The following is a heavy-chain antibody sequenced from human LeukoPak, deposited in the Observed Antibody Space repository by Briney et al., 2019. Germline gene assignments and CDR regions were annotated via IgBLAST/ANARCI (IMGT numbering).Heavy chain of an antibody. CDR2: IYYTGST. J-gene: IGHJ4*02. D-gene: IGHD4-23*01. V-gene: IGHV4-59*08. CDR3: ARHRNDYGGNSFGD. CDR1: GGSISSSY. Sequence: SETLSLTCTVSGGSISSSYWSWIRQPPGKKLEWIAYIYYTGSTNYNPSLKSRATISVDTSKNHFSLELSSVTAADTAVYFCARHRNDYGGNSFGDWGQGTPVTVSS.